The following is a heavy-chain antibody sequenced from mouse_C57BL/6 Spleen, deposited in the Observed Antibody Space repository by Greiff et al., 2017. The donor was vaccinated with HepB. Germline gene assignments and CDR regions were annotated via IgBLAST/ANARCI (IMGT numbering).Heavy chain of an antibody. D-gene: IGHD2-1*01. CDR2: INPSTGGT. J-gene: IGHJ2*01. CDR3: ARPAGNYDFDY. CDR1: GYSFTGYY. V-gene: IGHV1-42*01. Sequence: VQLKESGPELVKPGASVKISCKASGYSFTGYYMNWVKQSPEKSLEWIGEINPSTGGTTYNQKFKAKATLTVDKSSSTAYMQLKSLTSEDSAVYYCARPAGNYDFDYWGQGTTLTVSS.